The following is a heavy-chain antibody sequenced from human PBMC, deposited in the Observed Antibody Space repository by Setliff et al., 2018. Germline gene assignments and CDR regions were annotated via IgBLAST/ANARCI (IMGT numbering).Heavy chain of an antibody. J-gene: IGHJ6*03. CDR1: GGSISSGNYY. CDR2: IYYSGST. CDR3: ARHKSNGSGSYPSLYMDV. V-gene: IGHV4-39*01. D-gene: IGHD3-10*01. Sequence: PSETLSLTCRVSGGSISSGNYYWGLIRQHPGKGLEWVATIYYSGSTYSNPPLKSRLIISVDAPDNQFSVKLSSVTAADTAVYYCARHKSNGSGSYPSLYMDVWGKGIMVTVSS.